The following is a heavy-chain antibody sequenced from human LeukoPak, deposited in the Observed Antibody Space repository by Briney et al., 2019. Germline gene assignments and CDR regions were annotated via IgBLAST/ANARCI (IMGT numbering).Heavy chain of an antibody. V-gene: IGHV4-61*02. Sequence: SETLSLTCTVSGASISSGSYYWSWIRQPAGKGLEWIGRIYTSGSTNYNPSLKSRVTISVDTSKNHFSLKLNSVTAADTAVYYCARDYDILTAYPPTQLFDPWGQGTLVTVSS. J-gene: IGHJ5*02. CDR1: GASISSGSYY. D-gene: IGHD3-9*01. CDR3: ARDYDILTAYPPTQLFDP. CDR2: IYTSGST.